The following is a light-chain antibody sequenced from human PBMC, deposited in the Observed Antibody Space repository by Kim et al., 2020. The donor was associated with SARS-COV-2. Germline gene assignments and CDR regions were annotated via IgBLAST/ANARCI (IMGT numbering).Light chain of an antibody. CDR1: NIGSKN. Sequence: SYELTQPPSVSVAPGKTASINCGGDNIGSKNVHWYQQKPGQAPVVVMYYNTARPSGIPERFSGSNSGITATLTISRVEAGDEADYYCQVWDSSSHHWVFGGGTKLTVL. CDR3: QVWDSSSHHWV. CDR2: YNT. V-gene: IGLV3-21*04. J-gene: IGLJ3*02.